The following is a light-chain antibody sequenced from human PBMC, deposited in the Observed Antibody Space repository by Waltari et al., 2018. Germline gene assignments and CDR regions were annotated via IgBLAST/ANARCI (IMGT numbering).Light chain of an antibody. CDR3: SSYAGSKYV. CDR1: SSDFGAYNY. J-gene: IGLJ2*01. V-gene: IGLV2-8*01. Sequence: QSALTQLPSASGSPGQSVTISCTGTSSDFGAYNYVSWYQQHPGKAPKLMVYEVSKRPSGVPDRFSGSKSGNTASLTVSGLQAEDEADYFCSSYAGSKYVFGGGTKVTVL. CDR2: EVS.